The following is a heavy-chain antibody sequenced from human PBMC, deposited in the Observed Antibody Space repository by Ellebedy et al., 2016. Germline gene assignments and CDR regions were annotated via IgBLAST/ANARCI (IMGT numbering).Heavy chain of an antibody. Sequence: GGSLRLXXAASGFTFSSYAMSWVRQAPGKGLEWVSAISGSGGSTYYADSVKGRFTISRDNSKNTLYLQMNSLRAEDTAVYYCAEALVATGGYFDYWGQGTPVTVSS. CDR1: GFTFSSYA. CDR2: ISGSGGST. CDR3: AEALVATGGYFDY. V-gene: IGHV3-23*01. D-gene: IGHD5-12*01. J-gene: IGHJ4*02.